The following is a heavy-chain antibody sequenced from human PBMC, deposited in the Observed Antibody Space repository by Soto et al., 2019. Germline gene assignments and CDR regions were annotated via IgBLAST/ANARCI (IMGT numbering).Heavy chain of an antibody. J-gene: IGHJ6*02. CDR3: ARQDLSSGYYFTRSYYYYGMDV. CDR1: GGSISSSNYY. CDR2: IYYSGST. V-gene: IGHV4-39*01. Sequence: SETLSLTCTVSGGSISSSNYYWGWIRQPPGKGLEWIGSIYYSGSTYYNPSLKSRVTISVDTSKNQFSLKLSSVTAADTAVYYCARQDLSSGYYFTRSYYYYGMDVWGQGTTVTVSS. D-gene: IGHD3-22*01.